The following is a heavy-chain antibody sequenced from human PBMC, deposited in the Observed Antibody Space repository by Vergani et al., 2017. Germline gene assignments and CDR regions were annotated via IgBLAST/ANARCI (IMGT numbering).Heavy chain of an antibody. CDR3: ARLYCSSTSCYSPYYYYYGMDV. J-gene: IGHJ6*02. CDR2: ISSSSSTI. Sequence: EVQLVESGGGLVQPGGSLRLSCAASGFTFSSYSMNWVRQAPGKGLEWVSYISSSSSTIYYADSVKGRFTISRDNAKNSLYLQMNSLRAEDTAVYYCARLYCSSTSCYSPYYYYYGMDVWGQGP. D-gene: IGHD2-2*01. CDR1: GFTFSSYS. V-gene: IGHV3-48*01.